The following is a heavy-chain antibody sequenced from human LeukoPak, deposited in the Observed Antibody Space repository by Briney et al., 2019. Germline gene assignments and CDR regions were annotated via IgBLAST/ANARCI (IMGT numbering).Heavy chain of an antibody. CDR1: GYTFTDYY. CDR2: VDPEDGET. J-gene: IGHJ4*02. D-gene: IGHD5-24*01. V-gene: IGHV1-69-2*01. Sequence: ASVKVSCKVSGYTFTDYYMHWVQQAPGKGLEWMGLVDPEDGETIYAEKFQGRVTITADTSTDTAYMELSSLRAEDTAVYYCATGDGYNPPFDYWGQGTVVTVSS. CDR3: ATGDGYNPPFDY.